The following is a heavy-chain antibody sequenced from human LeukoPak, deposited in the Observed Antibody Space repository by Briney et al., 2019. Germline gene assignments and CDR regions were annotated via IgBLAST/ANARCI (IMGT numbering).Heavy chain of an antibody. V-gene: IGHV3-48*03. D-gene: IGHD6-19*01. CDR1: GFTFNDYE. CDR3: ARVAYSSAWSANWFDP. CDR2: ISSSGDTM. Sequence: GGSLILSCAASGFTFNDYELNWVRQAPGKGLEWISYISSSGDTMYYADSVKGRFTISRDNAKMSLYLLMHSPRADDTAVYYCARVAYSSAWSANWFDPWGQGTVVTVTS. J-gene: IGHJ5*02.